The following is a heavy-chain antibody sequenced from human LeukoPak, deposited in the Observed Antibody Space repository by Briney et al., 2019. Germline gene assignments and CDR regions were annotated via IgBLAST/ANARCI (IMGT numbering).Heavy chain of an antibody. CDR1: GFTFSSYG. CDR3: AKDRYGDLSWFDP. D-gene: IGHD4-17*01. Sequence: PGGSLRLSCAASGFTFSSYGMHWVRQAPGKGLEWVAFIRYDGSNKYYADSVKGRFTISRDNSKSTLHLQMNSLRAEDTAVYYCAKDRYGDLSWFDPWGLGTLVTVSS. J-gene: IGHJ5*02. V-gene: IGHV3-30*02. CDR2: IRYDGSNK.